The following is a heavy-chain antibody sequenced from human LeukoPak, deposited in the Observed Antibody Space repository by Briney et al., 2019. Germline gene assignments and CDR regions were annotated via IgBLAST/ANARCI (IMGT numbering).Heavy chain of an antibody. J-gene: IGHJ4*02. Sequence: GGSLRLSCAASGFTFSSYAMSWVRQAPGKGLEWVSAISGSGGSTYYADSVKGRITISRDNSKNTLYLQMNSLRAEDTAVYYCAKDGSSSWYYFDYWGQGTLVTVSS. CDR2: ISGSGGST. CDR3: AKDGSSSWYYFDY. D-gene: IGHD6-13*01. V-gene: IGHV3-23*01. CDR1: GFTFSSYA.